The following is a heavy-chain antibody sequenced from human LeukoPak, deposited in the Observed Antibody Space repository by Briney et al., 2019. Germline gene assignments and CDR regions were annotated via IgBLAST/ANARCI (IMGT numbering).Heavy chain of an antibody. D-gene: IGHD5-18*01. V-gene: IGHV3-66*03. Sequence: GGSLRLSCAASGFTVNNNYMSWVRQAPGKGLEWVSVIYSCGSTYYADSVKGRFTISRDNSKNTLSLQVSSLRAEDTAVYYCAKDRYSYAFEYSDSWGQGTLVTVSS. CDR1: GFTVNNNY. CDR3: AKDRYSYAFEYSDS. J-gene: IGHJ4*02. CDR2: IYSCGST.